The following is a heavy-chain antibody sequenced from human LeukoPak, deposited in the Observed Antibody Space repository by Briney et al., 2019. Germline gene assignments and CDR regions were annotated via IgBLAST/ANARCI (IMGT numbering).Heavy chain of an antibody. CDR3: ARTGSSGWTAFDI. Sequence: PGRSLRLSCAASGFTFSSYAMHWVRQAPGKGLEWVAVISYDGSNKYCADSVKGRFTISRVNSKNTLYLQMNSLRAEDTAVYYCARTGSSGWTAFDIWGQGTMVTVSS. CDR2: ISYDGSNK. CDR1: GFTFSSYA. J-gene: IGHJ3*02. V-gene: IGHV3-30*04. D-gene: IGHD6-19*01.